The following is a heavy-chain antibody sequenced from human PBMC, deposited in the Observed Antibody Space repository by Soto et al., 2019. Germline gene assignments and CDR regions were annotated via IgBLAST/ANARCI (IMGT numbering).Heavy chain of an antibody. J-gene: IGHJ4*02. D-gene: IGHD5-12*01. CDR2: ISGSGGST. V-gene: IGHV3-23*01. CDR3: AKVGYSGWATETIDY. CDR1: GFTFSSYA. Sequence: GGSLRLSCAASGFTFSSYAMSWVRQAPGKGLEWVSAISGSGGSTYYADSVKGRFTISRDNSKNTLYLQMNSLRAEDTAVYYCAKVGYSGWATETIDYWGQGTLVTVSS.